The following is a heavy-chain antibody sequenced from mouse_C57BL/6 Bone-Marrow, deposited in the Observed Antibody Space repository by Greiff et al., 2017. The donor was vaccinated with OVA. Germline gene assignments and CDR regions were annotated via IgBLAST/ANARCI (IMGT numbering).Heavy chain of an antibody. D-gene: IGHD2-1*01. Sequence: VQLKESGGDLVKPGGSLKLSCAASGFTFSSYGMSWVRQTPDKRLEWVATISSGGSYTYYPDSVKGRFTITRDNAKNTLYLHMSSLKSEETDVYDCDSRGGYYARYFDVWGTGTTVTVSS. J-gene: IGHJ1*03. CDR3: DSRGGYYARYFDV. V-gene: IGHV5-6*01. CDR2: ISSGGSYT. CDR1: GFTFSSYG.